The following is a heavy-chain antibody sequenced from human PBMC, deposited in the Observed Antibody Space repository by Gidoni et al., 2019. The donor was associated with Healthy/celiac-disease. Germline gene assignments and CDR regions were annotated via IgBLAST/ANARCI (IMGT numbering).Heavy chain of an antibody. CDR2: IYHSGST. CDR3: ASASGVDYYDSSGYSDAFDI. D-gene: IGHD3-22*01. J-gene: IGHJ3*02. CDR1: GGSISSSYW. Sequence: QVQLQESGPGLVKPSGTLSLTCAVSGGSISSSYWWRWVRQPPGKGSEWIGEIYHSGSTNYNPSLKSRVTISVDKSKNQFSLKLSSVTAADTAVYYCASASGVDYYDSSGYSDAFDIWGQGTMVTVSS. V-gene: IGHV4-4*02.